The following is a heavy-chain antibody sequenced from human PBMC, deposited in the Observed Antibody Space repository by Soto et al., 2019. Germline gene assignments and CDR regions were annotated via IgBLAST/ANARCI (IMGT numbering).Heavy chain of an antibody. V-gene: IGHV4-59*08. J-gene: IGHJ4*02. Sequence: SETLSLTCTVSGGSISSYYWSWIRQPPGKRLEWIGYIYYSGRTNYNPSLKSRLTISVDTSKTQFSLKLSSVTAADTAVYYCARHFHPGYSSDPYYFDSWGQGTLVTVSS. CDR3: ARHFHPGYSSDPYYFDS. CDR1: GGSISSYY. D-gene: IGHD6-25*01. CDR2: IYYSGRT.